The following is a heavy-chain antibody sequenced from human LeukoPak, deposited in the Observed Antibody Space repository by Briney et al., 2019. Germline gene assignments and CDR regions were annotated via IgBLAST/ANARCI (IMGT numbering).Heavy chain of an antibody. CDR1: GYTFTGYY. D-gene: IGHD3-10*01. J-gene: IGHJ3*02. Sequence: GASVKVSCKASGYTFTGYYMHWVRQAPGQGLEWMGWINPNSGGTNYAQKFQGRVTMTRDTSISTAYMELSRLRSDDTAVYYCARRRGFGERTSDAFDIWGQGTMVTVSS. V-gene: IGHV1-2*02. CDR3: ARRRGFGERTSDAFDI. CDR2: INPNSGGT.